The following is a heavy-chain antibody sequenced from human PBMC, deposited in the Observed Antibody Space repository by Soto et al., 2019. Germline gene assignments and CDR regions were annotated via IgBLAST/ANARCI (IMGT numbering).Heavy chain of an antibody. D-gene: IGHD3-10*01. CDR2: IYHSGST. V-gene: IGHV4-30-2*01. CDR1: GGSISSGGYS. Sequence: QLQLQESGSGLVKPSQTLSLTCAVSGGSISSGGYSWSWIRQPPGKGLEWIGYIYHSGSTYYNPSLKSRVTISVDRSKNQFSLKLSSVPAADTAVYYCARGSGGGFGEPFDYWGQGTLVTVSS. CDR3: ARGSGGGFGEPFDY. J-gene: IGHJ4*02.